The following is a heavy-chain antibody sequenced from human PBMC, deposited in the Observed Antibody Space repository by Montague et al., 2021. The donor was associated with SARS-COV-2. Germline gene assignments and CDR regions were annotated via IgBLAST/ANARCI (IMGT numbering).Heavy chain of an antibody. J-gene: IGHJ4*02. D-gene: IGHD7-27*01. CDR1: GFSLSTSGMC. V-gene: IGHV2-70*01. Sequence: PALVKPTQTLTLTCTFSGFSLSTSGMCVSWIRQPPGKALEWLTLIDWDDDKYYSTSLKTRLTISKDTSKNQVVLTMTNMDPVDTATYYCARSLLFSSLGDFDSWGQGTLVTVAS. CDR3: ARSLLFSSLGDFDS. CDR2: IDWDDDK.